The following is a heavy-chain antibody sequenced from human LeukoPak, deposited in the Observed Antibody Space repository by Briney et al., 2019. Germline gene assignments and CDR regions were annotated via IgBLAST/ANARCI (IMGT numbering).Heavy chain of an antibody. CDR2: ITYGGIT. CDR1: GGSISSYH. Sequence: SETLSLTCTFSGGSISSYHWNWIRQPQGEGLERIGYITYGGITEYNPSLRGRVTVSLDTSNNQLSLKLSSVTAADTAIYYCTTIKRGDIFGYFDFWGQGALVTVSS. CDR3: TTIKRGDIFGYFDF. J-gene: IGHJ4*02. V-gene: IGHV4-59*01. D-gene: IGHD5-18*01.